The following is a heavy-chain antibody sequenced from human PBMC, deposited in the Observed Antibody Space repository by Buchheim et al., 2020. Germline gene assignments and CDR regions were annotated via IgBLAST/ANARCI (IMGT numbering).Heavy chain of an antibody. J-gene: IGHJ4*02. CDR1: GFSLSTNSMR. CDR2: IDWDNDK. V-gene: IGHV2-70*04. CDR3: ARSAGSYYDY. Sequence: QVTLKESGPALVKPTQTLTLTCTFSGFSLSTNSMRVIWIRQPPGKALEWLARIDWDNDKFYSTSLKTRLTISKDTSKNKVVLTMTNMDAVDTATYYCARSAGSYYDYWGPGTL. D-gene: IGHD1-26*01.